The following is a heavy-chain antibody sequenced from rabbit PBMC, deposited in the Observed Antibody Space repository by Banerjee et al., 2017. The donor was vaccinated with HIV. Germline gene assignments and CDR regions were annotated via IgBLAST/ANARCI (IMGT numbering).Heavy chain of an antibody. CDR3: ARSAYSYGGANYGYAL. CDR1: GFSLSSYW. D-gene: IGHD6-1*01. J-gene: IGHJ3*01. CDR2: IYAGEGST. V-gene: IGHV1S7*01. Sequence: QLKETGGGLVQPGGSLTLSCTASGFSLSSYWMSWVRQAPGKGLEWIGIIYAGEGSTDYASWVNGRFTISSDNAQNTVDLQMNSLTAADTATYFCARSAYSYGGANYGYALWGQGTLVTVS.